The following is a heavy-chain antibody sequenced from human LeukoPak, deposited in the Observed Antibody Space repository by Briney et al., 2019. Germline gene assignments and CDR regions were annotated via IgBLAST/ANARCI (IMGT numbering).Heavy chain of an antibody. CDR1: GSTFSSYD. CDR2: IAFSGGST. J-gene: IGHJ4*02. D-gene: IGHD6-6*01. V-gene: IGHV3-23*01. Sequence: GGSLRLSCATSGSTFSSYDMSWVRQAPGKGLEWVSAIAFSGGSTYYADSVKGRFTISRDNSKNTLYLQMNSLRVEDTSVYYCALMAARRDGDYWGQGTLVTVSS. CDR3: ALMAARRDGDY.